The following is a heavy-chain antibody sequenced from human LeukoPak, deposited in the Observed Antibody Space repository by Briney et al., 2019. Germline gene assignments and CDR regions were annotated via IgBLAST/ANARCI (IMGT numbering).Heavy chain of an antibody. CDR3: ARDAGGTYYYDSSGYYFDY. D-gene: IGHD3-22*01. CDR1: GDSVSSNSAA. CDR2: TYYRSMWYN. Sequence: SQTLSLTCAISGDSVSSNSAAWNWIRQSPSRGLEWLGRTYYRSMWYNDYAVSVKSRITINPDTSKNQFSLQLNSVTPEDMAVYYCARDAGGTYYYDSSGYYFDYWGQGTLVTVSS. V-gene: IGHV6-1*01. J-gene: IGHJ4*02.